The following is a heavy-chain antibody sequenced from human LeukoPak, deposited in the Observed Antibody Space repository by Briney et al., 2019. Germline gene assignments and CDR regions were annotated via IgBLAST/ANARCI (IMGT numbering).Heavy chain of an antibody. CDR3: ARHVTHGVDHYFDY. CDR2: IYYSGST. CDR1: GGSISSSSYY. D-gene: IGHD3-16*01. J-gene: IGHJ4*02. Sequence: SETLSLTCTVSGGSISSSSYYWGWIRQPPGKGLEWIGSIYYSGSTYYNPSLKSRVTISVDTSKNQFSLKLSSVTAADTAVYYCARHVTHGVDHYFDYWGQGTLVIVSS. V-gene: IGHV4-39*01.